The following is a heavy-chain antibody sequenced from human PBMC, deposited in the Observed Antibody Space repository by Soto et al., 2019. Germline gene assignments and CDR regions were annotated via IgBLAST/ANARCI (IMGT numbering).Heavy chain of an antibody. CDR1: GFTFSSYA. D-gene: IGHD5-18*01. J-gene: IGHJ4*02. CDR3: AKDERVQIWFY. V-gene: IGHV3-23*01. CDR2: ISGSGGST. Sequence: GGSLRLSCAASGFTFSSYAMSWVRQAPGKGLEWVSAISGSGGSTYYADSVKGRFTISRDNSKNTLYLQMNSLIADDTAVYYCAKDERVQIWFYWGQGTLVTVSS.